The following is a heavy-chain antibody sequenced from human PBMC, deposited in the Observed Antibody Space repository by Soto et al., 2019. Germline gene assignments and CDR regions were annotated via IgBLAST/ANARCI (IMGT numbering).Heavy chain of an antibody. V-gene: IGHV1-46*03. CDR1: TYIFTNYY. J-gene: IGHJ4*01. CDR2: IKPVGDTT. Sequence: QVQLVQSGAEVKKPGASVTISCKASTYIFTNYYMHWIRQAPGQGLEWMGVIKPVGDTTNYAQKFQGRITVPRATSTTTVYMELSSLRSDDTAVYYSCARPGAVNYSDYWGQGTLVTVSS. CDR3: CARPGAVNYSDY.